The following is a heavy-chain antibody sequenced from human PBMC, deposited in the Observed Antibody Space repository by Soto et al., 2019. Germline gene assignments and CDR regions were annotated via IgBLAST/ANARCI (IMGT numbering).Heavy chain of an antibody. D-gene: IGHD1-1*01. V-gene: IGHV1-18*01. CDR2: ISAYNGNT. Sequence: ASVKVSCKASGYTFTSYGISWVRQGPGQGLEWMGWISAYNGNTNYAQKLQGRVTMTTDTSTSTAYMELRSLKSDDTAVYYCARDRRDWNACCWLDPWGQGTLVTVSS. CDR3: ARDRRDWNACCWLDP. J-gene: IGHJ5*02. CDR1: GYTFTSYG.